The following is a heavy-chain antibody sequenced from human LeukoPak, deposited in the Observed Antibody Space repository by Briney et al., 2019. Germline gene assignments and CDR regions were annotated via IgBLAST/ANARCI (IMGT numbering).Heavy chain of an antibody. CDR3: ARMYYYDSSGHYGYNWFDP. CDR2: IYYSWST. CDR1: GGSISTSGFY. V-gene: IGHV4-39*01. D-gene: IGHD3-22*01. J-gene: IGHJ5*02. Sequence: SETLSLTCTVSGGSISTSGFYWRWIRQPPGTGLEWIGTIYYSWSTYYNPSLKSQVTVSVDTSKNQFSLRLTSVTAADTAVYYCARMYYYDSSGHYGYNWFDPWGQGTLVTVSS.